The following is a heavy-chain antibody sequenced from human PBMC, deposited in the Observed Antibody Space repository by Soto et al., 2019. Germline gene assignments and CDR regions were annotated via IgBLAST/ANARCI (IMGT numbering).Heavy chain of an antibody. CDR2: INPKSGGT. J-gene: IGHJ4*02. Sequence: QVQLVQSGAEVKKPGASVNVSCKASGYTFTVYYMHWVRQAPGQGLEWMGWINPKSGGTMYPQKFQGRVTMTWDTSISTAYMALTSLRSDDTAGYYCARDLAKGGGSEVFDYWCQGTLVTVSS. V-gene: IGHV1-2*02. D-gene: IGHD1-26*01. CDR1: GYTFTVYY. CDR3: ARDLAKGGGSEVFDY.